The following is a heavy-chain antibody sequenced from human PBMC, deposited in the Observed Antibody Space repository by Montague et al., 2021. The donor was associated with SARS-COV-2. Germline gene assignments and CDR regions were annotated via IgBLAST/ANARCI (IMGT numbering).Heavy chain of an antibody. V-gene: IGHV4-59*02. CDR1: GASVTSES. CDR2: IYDTGII. Sequence: SETLSLTCSVSGASVTSESWGWIRQTPGKGLEWIAYIYDTGIIDYHPSLRSRTTIAVDSSKNQLSPKLTSVNAADTAIYFCAREREGSDIFDLWGQGTMVTVSS. CDR3: AREREGSDIFDL. D-gene: IGHD2-21*01. J-gene: IGHJ3*01.